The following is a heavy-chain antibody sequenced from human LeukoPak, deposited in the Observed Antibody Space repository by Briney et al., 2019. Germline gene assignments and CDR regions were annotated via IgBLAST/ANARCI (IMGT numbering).Heavy chain of an antibody. D-gene: IGHD6-6*01. V-gene: IGHV1-8*01. J-gene: IGHJ3*02. CDR1: GYTFTSYD. CDR3: ARGREYSSSPLDDAFDI. Sequence: ASVKVSCKASGYTFTSYDINWVRQATGQGLEWMGWMNPNSGNTGYAQKFQGRVTMTRNTSISTAYMELSSLRSEDTAVYYCARGREYSSSPLDDAFDIWGQGTMVTVSS. CDR2: MNPNSGNT.